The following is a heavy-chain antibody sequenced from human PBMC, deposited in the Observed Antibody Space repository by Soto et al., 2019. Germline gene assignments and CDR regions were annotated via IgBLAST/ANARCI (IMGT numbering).Heavy chain of an antibody. D-gene: IGHD1-26*01. Sequence: QVQLVQSGAEVKKPGSSVKVSCKASGGTFSSYAISWVRQAPGQGLEWMGGIIPIFGTANYAQKFQGRVTITADESTSTAYMERSSLRSEDTAVYYCATPGGAMEEVLGYYYYGMDVWGQGTTVTVSS. CDR1: GGTFSSYA. V-gene: IGHV1-69*12. CDR2: IIPIFGTA. J-gene: IGHJ6*02. CDR3: ATPGGAMEEVLGYYYYGMDV.